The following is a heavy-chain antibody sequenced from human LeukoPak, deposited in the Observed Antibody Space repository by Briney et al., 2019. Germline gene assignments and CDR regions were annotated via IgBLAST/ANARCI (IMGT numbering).Heavy chain of an antibody. J-gene: IGHJ5*02. D-gene: IGHD3-10*01. CDR2: ITPSGGST. CDR3: ARDCHLTMVRGVLDP. Sequence: GASVKVSCKASGYTFTNYYMHWVRQAPGQGLEWLGLITPSGGSTWYAQKFQGRVTMTRDTSISTAYMELSRLRSDDTAVYYCARDCHLTMVRGVLDPWGQGTLVTVSS. V-gene: IGHV1-46*01. CDR1: GYTFTNYY.